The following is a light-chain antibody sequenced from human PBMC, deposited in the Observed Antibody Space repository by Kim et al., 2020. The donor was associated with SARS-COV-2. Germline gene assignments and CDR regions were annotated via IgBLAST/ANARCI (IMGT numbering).Light chain of an antibody. CDR3: SSRVNSGDLYV. CDR2: GKN. Sequence: SSELTQDPAVSVALGQTVTITCRGDSLRTYYASWYQQRPGQAPLLLIYGKNNRPSGIPDRFSDSSTETSTSLTITGAQAEDEADYYCSSRVNSGDLYVFGTGTRVTVL. V-gene: IGLV3-19*01. CDR1: SLRTYY. J-gene: IGLJ1*01.